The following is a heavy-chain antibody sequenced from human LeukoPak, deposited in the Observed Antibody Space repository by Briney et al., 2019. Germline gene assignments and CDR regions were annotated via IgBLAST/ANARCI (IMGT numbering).Heavy chain of an antibody. D-gene: IGHD3-3*01. V-gene: IGHV3-23*01. CDR3: AKESPYYDFWSGYTPGPTDY. J-gene: IGHJ4*02. CDR2: ISGSGGST. CDR1: GFTFSSYA. Sequence: GGSLRLSCAASGFTFSSYAMSWVRQAPGKGLEWVSAISGSGGSTYYADSVKGRFTISRDNSKNTLYLQMNSLRAEDTAVYYCAKESPYYDFWSGYTPGPTDYWGQGTLVTVSS.